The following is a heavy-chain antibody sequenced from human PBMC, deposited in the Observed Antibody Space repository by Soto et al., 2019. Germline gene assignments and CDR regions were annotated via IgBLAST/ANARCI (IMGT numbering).Heavy chain of an antibody. V-gene: IGHV4-59*01. CDR1: GASIRSYD. CDR3: ARDDYSYCYFDY. Sequence: SETLSLTSPVSGASIRSYDMSWIRQPPGKGLEWIGYIYYSGSTNYNPSLKSRVTISVDTSKSQFSLKLSSVTAADTAVYYCARDDYSYCYFDYWGQGTLVTVSS. J-gene: IGHJ4*02. D-gene: IGHD4-4*01. CDR2: IYYSGST.